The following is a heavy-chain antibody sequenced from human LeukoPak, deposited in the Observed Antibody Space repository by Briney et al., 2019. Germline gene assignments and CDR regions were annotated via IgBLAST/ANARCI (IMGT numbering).Heavy chain of an antibody. CDR3: ARGIVATIRRFDY. CDR1: GGSISSSSYY. V-gene: IGHV4-39*01. D-gene: IGHD5-12*01. J-gene: IGHJ4*02. Sequence: SGTLSLTCTVSGGSISSSSYYWGWIRQPPGKGLEWTGSIYYSGSTYYNPSLKSRVTISVDTSKNQFSLKLSSVTAADTAVYYCARGIVATIRRFDYWGQGTLVTVSS. CDR2: IYYSGST.